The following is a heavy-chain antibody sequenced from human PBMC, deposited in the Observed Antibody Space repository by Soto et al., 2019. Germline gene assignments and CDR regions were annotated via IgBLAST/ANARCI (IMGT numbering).Heavy chain of an antibody. CDR3: VKDWSGNNCPCLVV. Sequence: GGSLRLSCAASGFTFTNYAMTWVRQASGKGLEWVSSISGNTADTYYAESVKGRFTISRDNSKSTLYLQMNTLRAEDSAIYYCVKDWSGNNCPCLVVWGPGITVTVS. V-gene: IGHV3-23*01. CDR2: ISGNTADT. J-gene: IGHJ6*02. CDR1: GFTFTNYA. D-gene: IGHD3-3*01.